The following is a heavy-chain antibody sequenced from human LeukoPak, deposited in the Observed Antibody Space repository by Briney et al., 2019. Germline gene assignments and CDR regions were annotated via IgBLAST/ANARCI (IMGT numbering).Heavy chain of an antibody. V-gene: IGHV1-18*04. CDR1: GYTFTSYD. Sequence: ASVTVSCKASGYTFTSYDISWVRQAPGQGLEWMGWISPYNGNTNYAQKLQGRVTLTTDTSTSTVYMERRSLRSDDTAVYYCARDLRLRLGELSPPGGYWGQRTLVTVSS. D-gene: IGHD3-16*02. J-gene: IGHJ4*02. CDR3: ARDLRLRLGELSPPGGY. CDR2: ISPYNGNT.